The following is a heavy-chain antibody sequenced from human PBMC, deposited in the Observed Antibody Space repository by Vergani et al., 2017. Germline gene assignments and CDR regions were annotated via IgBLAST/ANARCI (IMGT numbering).Heavy chain of an antibody. Sequence: QVQLQESGPGLVKPSQTLSLSCTVSGGSVRTSIGYYWTWIRQPAWKTLEWIGYIYSTGSTNYNPSLNSRVTMSVDTSKNQFSLKLRSVTAADTAVYFCARVMYRDEASTGYRLEGMDIWGQGTTVTISS. V-gene: IGHV4-61*10. J-gene: IGHJ6*02. CDR1: GGSVRTSIGYY. CDR3: ARVMYRDEASTGYRLEGMDI. CDR2: IYSTGST. D-gene: IGHD3-9*01.